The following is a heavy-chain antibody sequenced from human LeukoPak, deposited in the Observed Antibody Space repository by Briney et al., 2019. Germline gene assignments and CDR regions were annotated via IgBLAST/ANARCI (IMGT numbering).Heavy chain of an antibody. V-gene: IGHV1-46*01. D-gene: IGHD3-22*01. CDR2: INSSGGST. CDR3: ARVLRADSSGYYYYTNDY. CDR1: GYTFTSYY. Sequence: ASVKVSCKASGYTFTSYYMHWVRQAPGQGLEWMGIINSSGGSTSYAQKFQGRVTMTRDTSTSTVYMELSSLRSEDTAVYYCARVLRADSSGYYYYTNDYWGQGTLVTVSS. J-gene: IGHJ4*02.